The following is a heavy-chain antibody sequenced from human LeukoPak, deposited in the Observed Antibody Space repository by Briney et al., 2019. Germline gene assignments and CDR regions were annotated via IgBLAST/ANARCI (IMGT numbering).Heavy chain of an antibody. Sequence: SETLSLTCTVSGGSISSYYWIWIRQPAGKGLEWIGRIYTSGSTNYNPSLKSRVTMSVDTSKNQFSLKLSSVTAADTAVYFCARDLHTHYPLFDPWGQGTLVIVSS. CDR2: IYTSGST. J-gene: IGHJ5*02. V-gene: IGHV4-4*07. CDR1: GGSISSYY. CDR3: ARDLHTHYPLFDP. D-gene: IGHD3-10*01.